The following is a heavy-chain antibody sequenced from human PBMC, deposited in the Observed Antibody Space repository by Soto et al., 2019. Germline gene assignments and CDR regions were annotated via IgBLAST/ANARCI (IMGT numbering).Heavy chain of an antibody. CDR2: IYYSGST. D-gene: IGHD3-22*01. V-gene: IGHV4-31*03. J-gene: IGHJ4*02. CDR3: ARDSYDSSAPQSGFDY. Sequence: SETLSLTCTVSGGSISSGSYYWSWIRQHPGEGLEWIGYIYYSGSTYYNPSLKSRVTISVDTSKNQFSLKLTSVTAADTAVYYCARDSYDSSAPQSGFDYWGQGTLVTVSS. CDR1: GGSISSGSYY.